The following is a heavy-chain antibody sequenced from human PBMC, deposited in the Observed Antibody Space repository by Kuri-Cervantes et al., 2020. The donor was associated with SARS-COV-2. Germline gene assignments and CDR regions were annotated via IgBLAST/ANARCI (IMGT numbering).Heavy chain of an antibody. J-gene: IGHJ5*02. CDR1: GYTFTGYY. D-gene: IGHD2-21*01. V-gene: IGHV1-2*04. Sequence: ASVKVSCKASGYTFTGYYMHWVRQAPGQGLEWMGWINPNSGGTNYAQKFQGWVTMTRDTSTSTAYMELSRLRSDDTAVYYCARGIGDMSNFSNWFDPWGQGTLVTVSS. CDR2: INPNSGGT. CDR3: ARGIGDMSNFSNWFDP.